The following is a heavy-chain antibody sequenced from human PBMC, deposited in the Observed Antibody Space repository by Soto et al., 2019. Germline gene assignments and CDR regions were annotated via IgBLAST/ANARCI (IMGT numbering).Heavy chain of an antibody. CDR3: AKGYGYYDSSGYGIDY. V-gene: IGHV3-30*18. CDR2: ISYDGSNK. CDR1: GFTFSSYG. D-gene: IGHD3-22*01. J-gene: IGHJ4*02. Sequence: PRGSLRLSCAASGFTFSSYGMHWVRQAPGKGLEWVAVISYDGSNKYYADSVKGRFTISRDNSKNTLYLQMNSLRAEDTAVYYCAKGYGYYDSSGYGIDYWGQGTLVTVSS.